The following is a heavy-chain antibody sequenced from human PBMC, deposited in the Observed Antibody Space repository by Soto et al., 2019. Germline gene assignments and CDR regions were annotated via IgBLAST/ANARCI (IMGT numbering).Heavy chain of an antibody. V-gene: IGHV1-69*13. D-gene: IGHD6-19*01. CDR2: IIPIFGTA. J-gene: IGHJ4*02. Sequence: ASVKVSCKASGGTFSSYAISWVRQAPGQGPEWMGGIIPIFGTANYAQKFQGRVTITADESTSTAYMELSSLRSEDTAVYYCAREKVAVAVYFDYWGQGTLVTVSS. CDR1: GGTFSSYA. CDR3: AREKVAVAVYFDY.